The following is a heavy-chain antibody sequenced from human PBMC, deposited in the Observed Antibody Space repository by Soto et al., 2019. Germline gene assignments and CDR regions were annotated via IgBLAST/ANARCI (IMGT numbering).Heavy chain of an antibody. CDR2: IYWDDDQ. CDR3: AHAYGGTSWPNDAFDV. Sequence: QITLKESGPTLVKPTQTLTLTCTFSGFSLSTDGVGVGWIRQPPGKALEWLALIYWDDDQRYSPSLKTRLTITTDPYKNQVVLTMTNMDPVDTATYYCAHAYGGTSWPNDAFDVWGQGTVVTVSS. V-gene: IGHV2-5*02. CDR1: GFSLSTDGVG. D-gene: IGHD2-2*01. J-gene: IGHJ3*01.